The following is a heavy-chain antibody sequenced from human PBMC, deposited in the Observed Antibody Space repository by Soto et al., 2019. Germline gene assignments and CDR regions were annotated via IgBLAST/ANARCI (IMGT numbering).Heavy chain of an antibody. CDR2: INAGNGNT. D-gene: IGHD4-17*01. CDR1: GYTXTSYA. V-gene: IGHV1-3*01. CDR3: ARTVGYYYGMDV. J-gene: IGHJ6*02. Sequence: ASVKVXCKASGYTXTSYAMHWVRQAPGQRLEWMGWINAGNGNTKYSQKFQGRVTITRDTSASTAYMELSSLRSEDTAVYYCARTVGYYYGMDVWGQGTTVTVS.